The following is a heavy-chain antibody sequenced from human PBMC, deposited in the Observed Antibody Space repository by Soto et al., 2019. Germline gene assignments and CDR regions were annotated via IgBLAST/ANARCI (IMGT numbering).Heavy chain of an antibody. Sequence: QMQLVESGGGVVQPGRSLRLSCAASGFSFTSFGIHWVRQTPGKGLEWVALVSYDGSSKFYSDSVKGRFAISRDNSRKTVYLQMNSLKTDDTAVYYCAILSTVTTTTSDYWGQGTLVTVSS. D-gene: IGHD4-17*01. J-gene: IGHJ4*02. CDR3: AILSTVTTTTSDY. CDR2: VSYDGSSK. CDR1: GFSFTSFG. V-gene: IGHV3-30*03.